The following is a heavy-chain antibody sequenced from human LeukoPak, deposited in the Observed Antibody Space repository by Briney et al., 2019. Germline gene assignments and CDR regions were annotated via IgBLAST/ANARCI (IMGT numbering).Heavy chain of an antibody. D-gene: IGHD5-24*01. CDR3: ARGREISQHGDGLAL. J-gene: IGHJ4*02. CDR2: ISYDGSNK. CDR1: GCTFSSYA. Sequence: PGGPLRLSCAASGCTFSSYAMHWVRQAPGKGLEWVAVISYDGSNKYYADSVKGRFTISRDNSKNTLYLQMNSLRAEHTGVYDCARGREISQHGDGLALWGQGTLVTVSS. V-gene: IGHV3-30-3*01.